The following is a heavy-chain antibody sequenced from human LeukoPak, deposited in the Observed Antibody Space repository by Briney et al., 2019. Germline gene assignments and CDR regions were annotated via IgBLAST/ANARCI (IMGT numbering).Heavy chain of an antibody. CDR2: INPSGGST. CDR3: ARDRKDYYGSGSYYEFDY. CDR1: AYTFTSYY. V-gene: IGHV1-46*01. D-gene: IGHD3-10*01. Sequence: GASVKVSCKASAYTFTSYYMHWVRQAPGQGLEWMGIINPSGGSTSYAQKFQGRVTMTRDTSTSTVYMELSSLRSEDTAVYYCARDRKDYYGSGSYYEFDYWGQGTLVTVSS. J-gene: IGHJ4*02.